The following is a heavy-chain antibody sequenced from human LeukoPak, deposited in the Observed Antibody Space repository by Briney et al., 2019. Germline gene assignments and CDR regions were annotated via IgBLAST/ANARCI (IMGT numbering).Heavy chain of an antibody. Sequence: SETLSLTCTVSGVSISSYYWSWIRQPPGKGLEWIGYIYYSGSTNYNPSLKSRVTISVDTSKNQFSLKLSSVTAADTAVYYCARVKRIAMGYYYMDVWGKGTTVTVSS. D-gene: IGHD6-6*01. CDR1: GVSISSYY. J-gene: IGHJ6*03. V-gene: IGHV4-59*01. CDR3: ARVKRIAMGYYYMDV. CDR2: IYYSGST.